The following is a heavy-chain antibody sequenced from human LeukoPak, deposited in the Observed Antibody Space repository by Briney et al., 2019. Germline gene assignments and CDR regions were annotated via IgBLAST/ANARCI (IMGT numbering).Heavy chain of an antibody. CDR3: ARGWREPTYYYDSSGYYPT. CDR2: INPSGGST. V-gene: IGHV1-46*01. D-gene: IGHD3-22*01. J-gene: IGHJ4*02. Sequence: GASVKVSCKASGYTFTSYYMHWVRQAPGQGLEWMGIINPSGGSTSYAQKFQGRVTMTRDTSTSTVYMELSSLRSEDTAVYYCARGWREPTYYYDSSGYYPTWGQGTLVTVSS. CDR1: GYTFTSYY.